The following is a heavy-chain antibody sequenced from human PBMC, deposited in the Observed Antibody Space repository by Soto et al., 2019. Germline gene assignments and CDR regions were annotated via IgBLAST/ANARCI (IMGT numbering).Heavy chain of an antibody. J-gene: IGHJ4*02. CDR2: FDPEDGET. V-gene: IGHV1-24*01. CDR1: GYTLTELS. Sequence: ASVKVSCKVSGYTLTELSMHWVRQAPGKGLEWMGGFDPEDGETIYAQKFQGRVTMTEDTSTDTAYMELSSLRVEDTATYYCVRAARTSIALAGNLLYWGQGTPVTVSS. D-gene: IGHD6-19*01. CDR3: VRAARTSIALAGNLLY.